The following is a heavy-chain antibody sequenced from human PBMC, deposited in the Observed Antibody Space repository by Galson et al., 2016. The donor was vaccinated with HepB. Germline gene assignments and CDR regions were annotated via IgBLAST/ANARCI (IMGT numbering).Heavy chain of an antibody. CDR1: GGSIGNWF. J-gene: IGHJ4*02. CDR2: IYPRGST. CDR3: ATGDYVYFDH. Sequence: SETLSLTCNVSGGSIGNWFWSWIRQPAGKGLEWIGRIYPRGSTNYNPSLESRVTMSLDRSKNQVSLKLRSVTAADTALYYCATGDYVYFDHWGQGTLVTVSS. D-gene: IGHD4-17*01. V-gene: IGHV4-4*07.